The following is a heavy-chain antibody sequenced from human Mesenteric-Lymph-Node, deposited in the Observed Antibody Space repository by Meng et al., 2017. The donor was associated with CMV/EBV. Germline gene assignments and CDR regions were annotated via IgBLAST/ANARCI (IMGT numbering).Heavy chain of an antibody. CDR1: RFTFNTYT. CDR2: ISKDGSIK. CDR3: ARDGLGSVDGVVIITYYFDY. Sequence: GESLKISCAASRFTFNTYTMHWVRQAPGKGLEWVAVISKDGSIKYYADSVKGRFTISRDSSKNTLYLQMNSLRTEDTAVYYCARDGLGSVDGVVIITYYFDYWGQGTLVTVSS. V-gene: IGHV3-30*03. J-gene: IGHJ4*02. D-gene: IGHD3-3*01.